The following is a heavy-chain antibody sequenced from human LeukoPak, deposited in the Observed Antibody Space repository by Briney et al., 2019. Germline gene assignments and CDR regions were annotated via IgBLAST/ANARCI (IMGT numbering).Heavy chain of an antibody. D-gene: IGHD2-2*03. V-gene: IGHV4-39*03. CDR1: DGSLSSSSYY. J-gene: IGHJ5*02. CDR2: IFYSGSS. CDR3: YDRRGWFDP. Sequence: SETLSLTCSVSDGSLSSSSYYWGWIRQPPGKGLEWIGTIFYSGSSHYNASLKSRVIISVDRSKNQFSLKLSSVTAADTAVYFGYDRRGWFDPWGQGTLVIVSS.